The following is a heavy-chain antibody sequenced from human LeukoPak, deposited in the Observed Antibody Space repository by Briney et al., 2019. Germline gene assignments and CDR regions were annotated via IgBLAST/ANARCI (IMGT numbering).Heavy chain of an antibody. D-gene: IGHD1-26*01. CDR1: AFNFGDYG. Sequence: GGSLRLSCAAPAFNFGDYGMSWVRQAPGKGLEWVSAINWNGVTTGYADSVKGRFTISRDNAKNFLYLQMTSLTAEDTALYFCTRDRGRGYYSLDSWGQGTLVTVSS. CDR3: TRDRGRGYYSLDS. V-gene: IGHV3-20*04. CDR2: INWNGVTT. J-gene: IGHJ4*02.